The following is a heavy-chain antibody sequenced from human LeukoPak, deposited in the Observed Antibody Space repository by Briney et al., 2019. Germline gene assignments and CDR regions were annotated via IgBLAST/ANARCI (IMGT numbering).Heavy chain of an antibody. J-gene: IGHJ4*02. D-gene: IGHD3-22*01. V-gene: IGHV3-15*01. Sequence: PGGSLRLSCAASGFTFSNGWMGWVRQAPGKELEWLGRIKSKIDGGTTDYAAPVKGRFTISRDDSKNTLYLQMNSLKTEDTAVYYCATEYDSSGLFDYWGQGTLVTVSS. CDR3: ATEYDSSGLFDY. CDR1: GFTFSNGW. CDR2: IKSKIDGGTT.